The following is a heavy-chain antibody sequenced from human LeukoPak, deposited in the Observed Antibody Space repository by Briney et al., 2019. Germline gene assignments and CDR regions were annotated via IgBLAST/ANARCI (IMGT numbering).Heavy chain of an antibody. CDR3: ARDLMGSFSDLLFDY. Sequence: GGSLRLSCAASGFTFSSYGMHWVRQAPGKGLEWVAVIWYDGSNKYYADSVKGRFTISRDNSKNTLYLQMNSLRDEDTAVYYCARDLMGSFSDLLFDYWGQGTLVTVSS. J-gene: IGHJ4*02. D-gene: IGHD2-8*01. V-gene: IGHV3-33*01. CDR2: IWYDGSNK. CDR1: GFTFSSYG.